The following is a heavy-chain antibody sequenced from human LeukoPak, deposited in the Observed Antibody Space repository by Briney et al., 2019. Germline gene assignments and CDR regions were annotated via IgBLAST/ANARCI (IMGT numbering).Heavy chain of an antibody. CDR3: ARLQGGRSGYYPFDY. CDR2: IYNSGSA. J-gene: IGHJ4*02. V-gene: IGHV4-30-4*08. CDR1: GGSISTNTYY. D-gene: IGHD3-22*01. Sequence: SETLSLTCTVSGGSISTNTYYWGWIRQPPGKGLEWIGYIYNSGSAYYNPSLKSRVTISVDTSKNQFSLKLGSVTAADTAVYYCARLQGGRSGYYPFDYWGQGTLVTVSS.